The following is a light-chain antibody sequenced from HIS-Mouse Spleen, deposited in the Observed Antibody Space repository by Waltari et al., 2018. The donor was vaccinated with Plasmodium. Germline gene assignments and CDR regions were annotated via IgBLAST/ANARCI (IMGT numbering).Light chain of an antibody. V-gene: IGLV2-23*01. CDR3: CSHAGSSTYV. J-gene: IGLJ1*01. CDR1: SSDVGCYNL. Sequence: QSALTPPRSVSGSPGQSVTISCTGTSSDVGCYNLVSWYQQHPGKAPNPRIYEGSKRASWVFNRFSGSKASNTASLTIAGLQAEDEADYYCCSHAGSSTYVFGTGTKVTVL. CDR2: EGS.